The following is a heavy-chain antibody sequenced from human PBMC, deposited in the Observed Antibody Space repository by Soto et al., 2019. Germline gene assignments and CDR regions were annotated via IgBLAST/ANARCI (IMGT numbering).Heavy chain of an antibody. D-gene: IGHD2-15*01. CDR2: ISGSGGST. CDR1: GFTFSSYA. CDR3: AKEEVYCSGGSCYITGGDDAFDI. J-gene: IGHJ3*02. Sequence: GGSLRLSCAASGFTFSSYAMSWVSQAPGKGLEWVSAISGSGGSTYYADSVKGRFTISRDKSKNTLYLQMNSLRAEDTALYYCAKEEVYCSGGSCYITGGDDAFDIWGQGTMVTVSS. V-gene: IGHV3-23*01.